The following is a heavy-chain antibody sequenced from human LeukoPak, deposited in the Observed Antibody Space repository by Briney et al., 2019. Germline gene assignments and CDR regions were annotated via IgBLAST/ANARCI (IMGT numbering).Heavy chain of an antibody. CDR3: ARGEHYYDSSGYYY. CDR2: IYYSGST. D-gene: IGHD3-22*01. V-gene: IGHV4-31*03. Sequence: ETSQTLSLTCTVSGGSISSGGYYWSWIRQHPGKGLEWIGYIYYSGSTYYNPSLKSRVTISVDTSKNQFSPKLSSVTAADTAVYYCARGEHYYDSSGYYYWGQGTLVTVSS. CDR1: GGSISSGGYY. J-gene: IGHJ4*02.